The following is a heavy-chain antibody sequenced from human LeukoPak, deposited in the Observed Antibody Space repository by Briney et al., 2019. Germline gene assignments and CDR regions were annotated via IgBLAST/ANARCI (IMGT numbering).Heavy chain of an antibody. J-gene: IGHJ3*02. V-gene: IGHV3-48*03. CDR3: ARSRIAVTYDAFDI. D-gene: IGHD6-19*01. Sequence: GGSLRLSCAASGFTFSSYEMNWVRQAPGKGLEWASYISSSGGTIYYADSVRGRFTISRDNAKNSLYLQMNSLRAEDTAFYYCARSRIAVTYDAFDIWGQGTMVTVS. CDR2: ISSSGGTI. CDR1: GFTFSSYE.